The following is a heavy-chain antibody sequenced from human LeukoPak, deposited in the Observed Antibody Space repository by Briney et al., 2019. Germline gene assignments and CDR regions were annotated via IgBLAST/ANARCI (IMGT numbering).Heavy chain of an antibody. V-gene: IGHV3-48*03. CDR2: ISSSGSTI. CDR1: GFTFSNYE. J-gene: IGHJ4*02. D-gene: IGHD3-10*01. Sequence: PGGSLRLSCAASGFTFSNYEMNWVRQAPGKGLEWVSYISSSGSTIFYADSVKGRFTISRDNAKNSLYLQMSSLRAEDTAIYYCARDFYYGSGRFDYWGQGTLVSVSS. CDR3: ARDFYYGSGRFDY.